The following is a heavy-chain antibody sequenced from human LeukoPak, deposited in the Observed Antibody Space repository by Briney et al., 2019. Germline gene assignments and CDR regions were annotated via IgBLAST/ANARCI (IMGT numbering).Heavy chain of an antibody. Sequence: SVKVSCKASGSNFRSYAISWVRPAPGQGLEWMGGIIPIFGTANYAQKFQGRVTITADESTSTAYMELSSLRSEDTAVYYCARGVIRGVINNWFDPWGQGTLVTVSS. J-gene: IGHJ5*02. V-gene: IGHV1-69*01. CDR1: GSNFRSYA. D-gene: IGHD3-10*01. CDR2: IIPIFGTA. CDR3: ARGVIRGVINNWFDP.